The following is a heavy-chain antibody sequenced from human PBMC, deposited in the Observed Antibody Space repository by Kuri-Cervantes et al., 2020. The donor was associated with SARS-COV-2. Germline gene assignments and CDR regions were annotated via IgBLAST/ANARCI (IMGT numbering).Heavy chain of an antibody. CDR1: GYTFTTHW. V-gene: IGHV5-51*01. Sequence: GESLKISCKVSGYTFTTHWIGWLRQMPGKGLEWMGIIYPSDSDTRYSPSFQGQVIISVDRSINTAYLQWSSLKPSDTATYYCARRGSATTFLDYWGQGTQVTVSS. CDR3: ARRGSATTFLDY. CDR2: IYPSDSDT. D-gene: IGHD2-15*01. J-gene: IGHJ4*02.